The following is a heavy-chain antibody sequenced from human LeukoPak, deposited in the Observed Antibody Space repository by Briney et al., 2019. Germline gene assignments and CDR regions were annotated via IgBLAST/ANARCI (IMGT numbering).Heavy chain of an antibody. CDR2: ISGSGSDI. Sequence: KSGGSLRLSCVVSGFSFSNSYMTWIRQTPGKGLESLAYISGSGSDIYYADSVKGRFTISRDNAKNSLYLQMNSLRAEDTAVYYCARGVHSSSSLVDYWGQGTLVTVSS. CDR3: ARGVHSSSSLVDY. D-gene: IGHD6-6*01. V-gene: IGHV3-11*04. CDR1: GFSFSNSY. J-gene: IGHJ4*02.